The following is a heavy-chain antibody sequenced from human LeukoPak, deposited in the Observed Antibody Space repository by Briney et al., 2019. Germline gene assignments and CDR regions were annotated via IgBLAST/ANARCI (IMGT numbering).Heavy chain of an antibody. CDR1: GYTFSSYG. V-gene: IGHV1-8*01. CDR3: ARDNSGTYLSGSADAFDI. D-gene: IGHD1-26*01. CDR2: MNPNSGNT. Sequence: ASVKVSCKASGYTFSSYGISWVRQAPGQGLEWMGWMNPNSGNTGYAQKFQGRVTMTRNTSISTAYMELNSLRSEDTAVYYYARDNSGTYLSGSADAFDIWGQGTMVTVSS. J-gene: IGHJ3*02.